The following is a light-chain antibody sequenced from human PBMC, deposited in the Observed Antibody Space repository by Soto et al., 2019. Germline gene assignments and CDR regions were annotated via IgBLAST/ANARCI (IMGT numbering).Light chain of an antibody. J-gene: IGLJ3*02. CDR2: EVY. Sequence: QSVLTQPPSASGSPGQSVTISCTGTGNDVGGYNYVSWYQQYPGKAPKLIIYEVYKRPSGVPDRFSGSKSGNTASLTVSGLQAEDEADYYCASYAGSNNWGVFGGGTKLTVL. V-gene: IGLV2-8*01. CDR3: ASYAGSNNWGV. CDR1: GNDVGGYNY.